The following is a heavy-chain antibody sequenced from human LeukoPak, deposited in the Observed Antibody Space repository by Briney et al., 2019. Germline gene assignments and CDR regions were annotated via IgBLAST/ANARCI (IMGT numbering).Heavy chain of an antibody. J-gene: IGHJ4*02. CDR2: INHSGST. V-gene: IGHV4-34*01. D-gene: IGHD6-13*01. Sequence: SETLSLTCAVYGGSFSGYYWSWIRQPPGKELEWIGEINHSGSTNYNPSLKSRVTISVDTSKNQFSLKLSSVTAADTAVYYCARVRRRRRWAAAGTDYFDYWGQGTLVTVSS. CDR1: GGSFSGYY. CDR3: ARVRRRRRWAAAGTDYFDY.